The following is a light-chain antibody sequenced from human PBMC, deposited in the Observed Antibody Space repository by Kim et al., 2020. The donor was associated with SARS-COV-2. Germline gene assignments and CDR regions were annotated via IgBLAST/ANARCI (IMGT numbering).Light chain of an antibody. CDR1: QSVSSY. CDR3: QQRSNWLVT. CDR2: DAA. V-gene: IGKV3-11*01. J-gene: IGKJ4*01. Sequence: SWSPGESATLSCRASQSVSSYLAWYQQKPGQAPRLLIYDAANGATGIPARFSGSGSGTDFTLTISSLEPEDFAVYYCQQRSNWLVTFGGGTKVDIK.